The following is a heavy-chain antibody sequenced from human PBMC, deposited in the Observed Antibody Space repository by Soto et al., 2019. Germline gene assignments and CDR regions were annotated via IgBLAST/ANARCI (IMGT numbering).Heavy chain of an antibody. CDR1: GASISGYH. D-gene: IGHD2-15*01. J-gene: IGHJ4*02. CDR3: ARGQVVAAQH. Sequence: SETLSLTCTVSGASISGYHWGWIRQPPGKGLEWIGYLYYTGSTHYNPSLKSRVTMSVDTSKNQFSLKLNSVTAADTAVYYCARGQVVAAQHWGQGTLVTVSS. CDR2: LYYTGST. V-gene: IGHV4-59*08.